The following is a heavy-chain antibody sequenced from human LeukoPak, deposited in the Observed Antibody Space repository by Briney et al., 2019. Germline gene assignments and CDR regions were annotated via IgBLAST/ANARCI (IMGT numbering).Heavy chain of an antibody. J-gene: IGHJ4*02. D-gene: IGHD1-14*01. CDR2: IYYSGST. Sequence: SETLSLTCTVSGGSISSSSYYWGWIRQPPGKGLEWIGSIYYSGSTYYNPSLKSRVTISVDTSKNQFSLKLSSVTAADTAVYYCARPGSGGIEDYWGQGTLVTASS. CDR1: GGSISSSSYY. CDR3: ARPGSGGIEDY. V-gene: IGHV4-39*01.